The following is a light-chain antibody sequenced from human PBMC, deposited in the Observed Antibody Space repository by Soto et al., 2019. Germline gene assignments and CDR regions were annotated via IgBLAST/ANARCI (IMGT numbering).Light chain of an antibody. CDR1: SSDVGGYNY. J-gene: IGLJ3*02. V-gene: IGLV2-8*01. CDR3: RSYAASNNVYSV. Sequence: QSALTQPPSASGSPGQSVTISCTGTSSDVGGYNYVSWYQQYPGRAPKLMIYEVTKRPSGVPDRFSGSKSGNTASLTVSGLQAEDEADYYCRSYAASNNVYSVFGGGTKLTVL. CDR2: EVT.